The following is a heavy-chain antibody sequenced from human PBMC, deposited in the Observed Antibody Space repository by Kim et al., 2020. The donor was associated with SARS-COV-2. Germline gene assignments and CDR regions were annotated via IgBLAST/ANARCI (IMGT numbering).Heavy chain of an antibody. Sequence: SETLSLTCAVSGGSISSSNWWSWVRQPPGKGLEWIGEIYHSGSTNYNPSLKSRVTISVDKSKNQFSLKLSSVTAADTAVYYCARLHPDSSGYYRYDYWGQGTLVTVSS. CDR1: GGSISSSNW. V-gene: IGHV4-4*02. CDR3: ARLHPDSSGYYRYDY. CDR2: IYHSGST. J-gene: IGHJ4*02. D-gene: IGHD3-22*01.